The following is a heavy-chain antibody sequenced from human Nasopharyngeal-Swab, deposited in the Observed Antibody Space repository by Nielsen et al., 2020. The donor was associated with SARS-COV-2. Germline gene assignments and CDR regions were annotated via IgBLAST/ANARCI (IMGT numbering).Heavy chain of an antibody. J-gene: IGHJ6*02. D-gene: IGHD6-6*01. CDR3: AKDTTPLYSSSSVPYYYGMDV. V-gene: IGHV3-43*02. Sequence: GESLKISCEASGFTFDDYAMHWVRQAPGKGLEWVSLISGDGGSTYYADSVKGRFTISRDNSKNSLYLQMNSLRAEDTALYYCAKDTTPLYSSSSVPYYYGMDVWGQGTTVTVSS. CDR1: GFTFDDYA. CDR2: ISGDGGST.